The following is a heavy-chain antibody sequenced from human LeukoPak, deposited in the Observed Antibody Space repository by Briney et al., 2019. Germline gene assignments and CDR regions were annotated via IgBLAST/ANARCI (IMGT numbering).Heavy chain of an antibody. D-gene: IGHD3-3*01. V-gene: IGHV4-39*07. CDR1: GDSISTSSYY. CDR2: IYYSGST. Sequence: SETLSLTCSVSGDSISTSSYYWGWIRQPPGKGLEWIGTIYYSGSTYYNPSLKSRVTISVDTSKNQFSLKLSSVTAADTAVYYCDFWSGYSTWGQGTLVTVSS. CDR3: DFWSGYST. J-gene: IGHJ5*02.